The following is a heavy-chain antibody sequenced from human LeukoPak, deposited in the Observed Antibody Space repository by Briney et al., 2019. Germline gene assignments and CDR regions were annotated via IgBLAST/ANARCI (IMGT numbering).Heavy chain of an antibody. CDR3: AKDAYYYDSSGYYPGAFDI. D-gene: IGHD3-22*01. V-gene: IGHV3-23*01. CDR1: GFTFSSYA. CDR2: ISGSGGST. Sequence: GGSLRLSCAASGFTFSSYAMSWVRQAPGKGLEWVSAISGSGGSTYYADSVKGRFTISRDNSKNTLYLQMNSLRAGDTAVYYCAKDAYYYDSSGYYPGAFDIWGQGTLVTVSS. J-gene: IGHJ4*02.